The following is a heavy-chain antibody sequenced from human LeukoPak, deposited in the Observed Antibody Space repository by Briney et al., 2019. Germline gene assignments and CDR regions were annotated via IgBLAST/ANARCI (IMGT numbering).Heavy chain of an antibody. V-gene: IGHV3-11*04. CDR1: GFTFSDYY. CDR2: ISSSGSTI. D-gene: IGHD3-3*01. CDR3: ARGPDYDFWSGYYPSSLYYYYYGMDV. J-gene: IGHJ6*02. Sequence: SGGSLRLSCAASGFTFSDYYMSWIRQAPGKGLEWVSYISSSGSTIYYADSVKGRFTISRDNAKNSLYLQMNSLRDEDTAVYYCARGPDYDFWSGYYPSSLYYYYYGMDVWGQGTTVTVSS.